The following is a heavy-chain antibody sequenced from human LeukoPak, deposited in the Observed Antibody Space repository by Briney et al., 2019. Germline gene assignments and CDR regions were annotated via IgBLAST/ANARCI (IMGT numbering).Heavy chain of an antibody. D-gene: IGHD3-22*01. CDR2: IISIFGTA. V-gene: IGHV1-69*05. CDR3: ARSKYGYYDSRYNWFDP. J-gene: IGHJ5*02. Sequence: EASVRVSSKPSGDTFTIYAISWVPQAPGEGLEWMGQIISIFGTANSAQKFQGRVTITTDESTSTCYMELSSLRSEDTAVYYCARSKYGYYDSRYNWFDPWGQGTLVTV. CDR1: GDTFTIYA.